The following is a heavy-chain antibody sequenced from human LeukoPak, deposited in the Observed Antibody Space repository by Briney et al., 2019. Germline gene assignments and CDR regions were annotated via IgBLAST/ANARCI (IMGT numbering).Heavy chain of an antibody. V-gene: IGHV3-21*01. J-gene: IGHJ4*02. CDR1: GFTFSSYS. CDR2: ISSSSYI. Sequence: PGGSLRLSCAASGFTFSSYSMNWVRQAPGKGLEWVSSISSSSYIYYADSVKGRLTISRDNARNSLYLQMNSLRAEDTAVYYCVRITTAHFDYWGQGTLVAVSS. CDR3: VRITTAHFDY. D-gene: IGHD6-13*01.